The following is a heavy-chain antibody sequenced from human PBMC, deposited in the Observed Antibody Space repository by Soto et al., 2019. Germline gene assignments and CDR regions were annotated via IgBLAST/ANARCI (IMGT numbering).Heavy chain of an antibody. Sequence: QVQLVESGGGVVQPGRSLRLSCAASGFTFSSYGMHWVRQAPGKGLEWVAVIWYDGSNKYYADSVKGRFTISRDNSKNTLYLQMNSLGAEDTAVYYCASFYYVFWSGYRHGGMDVWGQGTTVTVSS. V-gene: IGHV3-33*01. J-gene: IGHJ6*02. D-gene: IGHD3-3*01. CDR1: GFTFSSYG. CDR3: ASFYYVFWSGYRHGGMDV. CDR2: IWYDGSNK.